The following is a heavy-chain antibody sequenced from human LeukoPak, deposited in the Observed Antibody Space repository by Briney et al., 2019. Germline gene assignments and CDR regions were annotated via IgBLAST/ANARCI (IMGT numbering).Heavy chain of an antibody. J-gene: IGHJ3*02. CDR2: INSVGGTT. CDR1: GFTFNSYS. D-gene: IGHD4-17*01. CDR3: ARSIMYGDHGEDI. Sequence: GGSLRLSCAASGFTFNSYSFNWVRQAPGKGLEWISYINSVGGTTFYADSVKGRFTISRDNAKNTLYLQMDSLRAEDAAIYYCARSIMYGDHGEDIWGQGTVVAVSS. V-gene: IGHV3-48*04.